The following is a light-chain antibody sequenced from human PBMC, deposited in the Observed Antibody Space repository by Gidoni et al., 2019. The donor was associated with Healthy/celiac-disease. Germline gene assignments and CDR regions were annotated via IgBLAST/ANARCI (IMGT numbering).Light chain of an antibody. V-gene: IGKV4-1*01. CDR3: QQYYSTPYT. CDR1: QSVLYSSNNKNY. Sequence: DIVMTQSPDSLAVSLGERATINCKSSQSVLYSSNNKNYLAWYQQKPGQPPKLLIYWASTRESGVPYRFSGSGSGTDFTLTISSLQAEDVAVYYCQQYYSTPYTFGQGTK. CDR2: WAS. J-gene: IGKJ2*01.